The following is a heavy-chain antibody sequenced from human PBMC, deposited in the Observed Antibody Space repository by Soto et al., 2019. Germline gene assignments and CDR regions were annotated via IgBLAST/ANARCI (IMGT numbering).Heavy chain of an antibody. V-gene: IGHV4-4*07. CDR3: ARASVGPPGGGSWIMPFDY. D-gene: IGHD2-15*01. CDR1: GGSISNYY. Sequence: SETLSLTCTVSGGSISNYYWSWIRQPAGKGLEWIGRIYTGGSTNYNPSLKGRVTMSTDTSKNQFSLRLTSVTAADTAVYYCARASVGPPGGGSWIMPFDYWGQGALVTVSS. CDR2: IYTGGST. J-gene: IGHJ4*02.